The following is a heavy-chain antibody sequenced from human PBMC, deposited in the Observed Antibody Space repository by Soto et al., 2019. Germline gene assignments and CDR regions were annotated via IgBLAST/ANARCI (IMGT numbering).Heavy chain of an antibody. J-gene: IGHJ4*02. CDR2: ISSSSSYI. V-gene: IGHV3-21*01. CDR3: AREYSSGWPSFDY. Sequence: GGSLRLSCAASGFTFSSYSMNWVRQAPGKGLEWVSSISSSSSYIYYADSVKGRFTISRDNAKNSLYLQMNSLRAEDTAVYYCAREYSSGWPSFDYWGQGTLVTVSS. CDR1: GFTFSSYS. D-gene: IGHD6-19*01.